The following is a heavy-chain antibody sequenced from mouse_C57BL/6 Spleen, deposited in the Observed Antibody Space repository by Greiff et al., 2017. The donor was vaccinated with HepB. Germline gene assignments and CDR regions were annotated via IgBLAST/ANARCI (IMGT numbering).Heavy chain of an antibody. Sequence: QVQLQQPGTELVKPGASVKLSCKASGYTFTSYWMHWVKPRPGQGLEWIGNINPSNGGTNYNEKCKSKATLTVDKSSSTAYLQLSSLTSGDSAVFYCARGATVVARDWYADAWGTWTTFTVA. J-gene: IGHJ1*03. CDR3: ARGATVVARDWYADA. V-gene: IGHV1-53*01. CDR2: INPSNGGT. D-gene: IGHD1-1*01. CDR1: GYTFTSYW.